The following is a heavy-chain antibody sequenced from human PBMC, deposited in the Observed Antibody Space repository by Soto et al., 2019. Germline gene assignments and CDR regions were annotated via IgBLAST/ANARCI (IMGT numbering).Heavy chain of an antibody. J-gene: IGHJ5*02. CDR3: ARTSSATRGGFDP. CDR2: INPNNGNT. V-gene: IGHV1-8*01. CDR1: GYTFTSYD. Sequence: GASVKVSCKASGYTFTSYDINWVRQATGQGLEWMGWINPNNGNTGYAQKFQGRVTMTRDTSINTAYMELSSLRSEDTAVYFCARTSSATRGGFDPWGQGTLVTVSS. D-gene: IGHD3-10*01.